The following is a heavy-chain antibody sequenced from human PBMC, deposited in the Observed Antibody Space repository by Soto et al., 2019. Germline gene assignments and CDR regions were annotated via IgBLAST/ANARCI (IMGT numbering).Heavy chain of an antibody. Sequence: GGSLRLSCAASGFTFSSYWMHWVRQAPGKGLVWVSRINSDGSSTSYADSVKGRFTISRDNAKNTLYLQMNSLRAEDTAVYYCARIGYGDYIPDYWGQGTLVTVSS. D-gene: IGHD4-17*01. CDR2: INSDGSST. J-gene: IGHJ4*02. CDR1: GFTFSSYW. V-gene: IGHV3-74*01. CDR3: ARIGYGDYIPDY.